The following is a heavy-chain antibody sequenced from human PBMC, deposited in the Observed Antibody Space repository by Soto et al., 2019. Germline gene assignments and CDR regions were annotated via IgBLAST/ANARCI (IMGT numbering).Heavy chain of an antibody. Sequence: ASVKVSCKASGYTFSNYGIHWVRQAPGQRLEWMGLINAGNGNTKYSQKFQGRVTLTEDTSTDTVFMELTSLRLDDTAIYYCATDRASVAGGFDFWGQGTAVTVSS. CDR1: GYTFSNYG. V-gene: IGHV1-3*01. D-gene: IGHD6-19*01. J-gene: IGHJ4*02. CDR2: INAGNGNT. CDR3: ATDRASVAGGFDF.